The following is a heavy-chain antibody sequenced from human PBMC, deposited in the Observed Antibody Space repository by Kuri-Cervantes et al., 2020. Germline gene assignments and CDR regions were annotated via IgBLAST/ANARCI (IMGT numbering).Heavy chain of an antibody. CDR2: INPSGGST. CDR3: ARGGRYCSSTSCYTRWELYYYYGMDV. D-gene: IGHD2-2*02. CDR1: GYTFTSYY. Sequence: ASVKVSCKASGYTFTSYYMHWVRQAPGQGLEWMGIINPSGGSTSYAQKFQGRVTMTTDTSTSTVYMELRSLRSDDTAVYYCARGGRYCSSTSCYTRWELYYYYGMDVWGQGTTVTVSS. J-gene: IGHJ6*02. V-gene: IGHV1-46*01.